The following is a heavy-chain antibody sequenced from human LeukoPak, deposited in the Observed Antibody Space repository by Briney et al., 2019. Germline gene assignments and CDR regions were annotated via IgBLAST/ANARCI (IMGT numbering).Heavy chain of an antibody. J-gene: IGHJ4*02. V-gene: IGHV1-46*01. CDR2: INPSGGST. Sequence: ASVKVSCKASGYTFSTYYMHWVRQAPGQGLEWMGIINPSGGSTSYAQKFQGRVTMTRDTSTSTVYMELSSLRSEDTAVYYCASPKATNGYFDYWGQGTLVTVSS. CDR3: ASPKATNGYFDY. CDR1: GYTFSTYY. D-gene: IGHD2-8*01.